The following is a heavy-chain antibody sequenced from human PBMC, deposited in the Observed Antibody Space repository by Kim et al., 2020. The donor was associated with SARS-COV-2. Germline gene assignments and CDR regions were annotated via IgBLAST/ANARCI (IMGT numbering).Heavy chain of an antibody. J-gene: IGHJ4*02. D-gene: IGHD3-10*01. CDR3: ARDPPYGSGSYNDY. Sequence: ADAVKGRFTISRDNAKNSLYLQMNSLRAEDTAVYYCARDPPYGSGSYNDYWGQGTLVTVSS. V-gene: IGHV3-11*01.